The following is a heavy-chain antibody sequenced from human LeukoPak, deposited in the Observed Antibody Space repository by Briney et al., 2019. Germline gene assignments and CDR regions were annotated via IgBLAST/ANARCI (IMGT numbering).Heavy chain of an antibody. CDR1: GFTFSSYS. Sequence: GGSLRLSCAAPGFTFSSYSMNWVRQAPGKGLEWVSSISSSSSYIYYADSVKGRFTISRDNAKNSLYLQMNSLRAEDTAVYYCASSYGDYPDYWGQGTLVTVSS. CDR3: ASSYGDYPDY. J-gene: IGHJ4*02. D-gene: IGHD4-17*01. V-gene: IGHV3-21*01. CDR2: ISSSSSYI.